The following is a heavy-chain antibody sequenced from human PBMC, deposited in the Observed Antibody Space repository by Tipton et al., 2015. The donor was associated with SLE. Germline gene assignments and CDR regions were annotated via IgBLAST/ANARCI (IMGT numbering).Heavy chain of an antibody. J-gene: IGHJ4*02. CDR1: GFTFSSYW. CDR3: AILDTTPSSF. Sequence: SGFTFSSYWMSWVRQAPGKGLEWVANIKQDGSEKYYVDSVKGRFTISRDISKNTLYLQMNNLGTEDTAVYYCAILDTTPSSFWGQGTLVTVSS. CDR2: IKQDGSEK. D-gene: IGHD1-1*01. V-gene: IGHV3-7*03.